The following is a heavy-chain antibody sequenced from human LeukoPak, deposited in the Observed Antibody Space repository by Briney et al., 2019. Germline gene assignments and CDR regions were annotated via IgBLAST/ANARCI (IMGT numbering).Heavy chain of an antibody. J-gene: IGHJ6*02. Sequence: SETLSLTCTVSGGSISSGDYYWSWIRQHPGKGLEWIGYIYYSGSTYYNPSLKSRVTISVDTSKNQFSLKLSSVTAADTAVYYCARDGGRDYYYYGMDVWGQGTTVTVSS. D-gene: IGHD3-16*01. CDR3: ARDGGRDYYYYGMDV. CDR1: GGSISSGDYY. CDR2: IYYSGST. V-gene: IGHV4-31*03.